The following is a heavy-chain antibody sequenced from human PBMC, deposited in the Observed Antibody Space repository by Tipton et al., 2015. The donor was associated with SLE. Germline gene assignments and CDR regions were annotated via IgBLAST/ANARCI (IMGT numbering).Heavy chain of an antibody. CDR2: IRKKDNSYTT. CDR3: TTVLPADS. V-gene: IGHV3-72*01. CDR1: GFTFSDHY. Sequence: SLRLSCAASGFTFSDHYMDWVRQAPGKGLDWIGRIRKKDNSYTTEYAASVKGRFTISRDDSKNSLYLQMNSLKTEDTAVYYCTTVLPADSWGQGTLVTVSS. J-gene: IGHJ4*02. D-gene: IGHD3-10*02.